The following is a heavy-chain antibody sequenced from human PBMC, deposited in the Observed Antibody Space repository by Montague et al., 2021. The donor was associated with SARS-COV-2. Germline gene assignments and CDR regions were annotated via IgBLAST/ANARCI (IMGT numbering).Heavy chain of an antibody. CDR3: ASSYYYGSGTYVYNYYMDV. V-gene: IGHV4-39*01. Sequence: SETLSLTSTVSGGSVSSSPYCWGWIRQPPGRGLEWVGSISYSGRTYFSPSLKSRLTISVDSSENQFSLRLSSVTAADTAVYYCASSYYYGSGTYVYNYYMDVWGKGTTVTVSS. CDR1: GGSVSSSPYC. D-gene: IGHD3-10*01. J-gene: IGHJ6*03. CDR2: ISYSGRT.